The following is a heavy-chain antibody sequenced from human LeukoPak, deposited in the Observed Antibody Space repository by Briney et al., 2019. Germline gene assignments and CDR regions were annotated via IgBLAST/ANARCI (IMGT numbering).Heavy chain of an antibody. CDR2: IKQDGSQR. D-gene: IGHD6-6*01. CDR1: GFTISDYW. V-gene: IGHV3-7*01. Sequence: GGSLRLSCTASGFTISDYWMTWVRQAPGKGPEWVANIKQDGSQRYYVDSVRGRFTISRDNAKNSLFLQMNGLRAEDTAVYYCARRGGSSSRRSPIDYWGQGTLVTVSS. J-gene: IGHJ4*02. CDR3: ARRGGSSSRRSPIDY.